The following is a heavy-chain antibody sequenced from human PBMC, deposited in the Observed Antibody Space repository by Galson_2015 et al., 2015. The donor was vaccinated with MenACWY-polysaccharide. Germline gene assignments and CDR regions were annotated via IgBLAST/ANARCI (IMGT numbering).Heavy chain of an antibody. Sequence: SLRLSCAASGFTFSSYAIHWVRQAPGKGLDWVAVISYDATNKYYGDSVEGRFTISRDNSKNTLYLQMNSLRGEDTAVYYCARSYCSRTTCYGMDVWGQGTTVTVSS. CDR3: ARSYCSRTTCYGMDV. CDR2: ISYDATNK. CDR1: GFTFSSYA. V-gene: IGHV3-30-3*01. J-gene: IGHJ6*02. D-gene: IGHD2-2*01.